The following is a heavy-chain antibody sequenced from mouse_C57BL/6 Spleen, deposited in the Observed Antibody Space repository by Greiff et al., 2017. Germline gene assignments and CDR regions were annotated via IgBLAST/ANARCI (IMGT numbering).Heavy chain of an antibody. V-gene: IGHV1-64*01. CDR3: ASGTRGCYFDY. CDR2: IHPNSGST. J-gene: IGHJ2*01. Sequence: QVQLQQPGAELVKPGASVKLSCKASGYTFTSYWMHWVKQRPGQGLEWIGMIHPNSGSTNYNEKFKSKATLTVDKSSSTAYMQRSSLTSEDSAVYYCASGTRGCYFDYWGQGTTLTVSS. D-gene: IGHD4-1*01. CDR1: GYTFTSYW.